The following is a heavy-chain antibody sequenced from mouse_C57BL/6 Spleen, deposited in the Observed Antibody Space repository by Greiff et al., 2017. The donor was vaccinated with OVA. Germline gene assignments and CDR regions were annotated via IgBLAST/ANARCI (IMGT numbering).Heavy chain of an antibody. CDR1: GYTFTDYN. D-gene: IGHD3-2*02. CDR3: ARLTAQARDYAMDY. V-gene: IGHV1-22*01. CDR2: INPNNGGT. J-gene: IGHJ4*01. Sequence: EVKLVESGPELVKPGASVKMSCKASGYTFTDYNMHWVKQSHGKSLEWIGYINPNNGGTSYNQKFKGKATLTVNKSSSTAYMELRSLTSEDSAVYYCARLTAQARDYAMDYWGQGTSVTVSS.